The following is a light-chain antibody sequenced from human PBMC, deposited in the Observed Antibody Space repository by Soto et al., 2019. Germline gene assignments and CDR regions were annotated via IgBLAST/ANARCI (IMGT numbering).Light chain of an antibody. CDR2: GAS. J-gene: IGKJ1*01. CDR3: LQYGSSPPRT. CDR1: QSVSNDF. Sequence: EIVLTQSPGILSLSPGERATLSCRASQSVSNDFLAWYQQKPGQAPRLLIYGASTRATDVPDRFSGSGSGADFTLTISRLEPEDFAVYYCLQYGSSPPRTFGQGTKVE. V-gene: IGKV3-20*01.